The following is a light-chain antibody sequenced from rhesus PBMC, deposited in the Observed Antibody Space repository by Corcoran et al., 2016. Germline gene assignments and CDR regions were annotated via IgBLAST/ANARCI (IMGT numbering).Light chain of an antibody. J-gene: IGKJ3*01. CDR2: YSS. CDR1: QGINNF. CDR3: QQYNNSPFT. Sequence: DIQMTQSPSSLSASVGDSVTITCRASQGINNFLSWYQQKPGKAPKPLIYYSSNLETRVPSRFSGSGSGTDLTLTISSMRPEDFATYYCQQYNNSPFTFGPETKLGIK. V-gene: IGKV1-66*01.